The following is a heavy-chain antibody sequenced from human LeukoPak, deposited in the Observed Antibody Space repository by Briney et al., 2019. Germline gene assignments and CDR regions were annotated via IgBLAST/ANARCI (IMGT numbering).Heavy chain of an antibody. D-gene: IGHD1-1*01. J-gene: IGHJ4*02. CDR3: ARAPNWRFDH. CDR1: GFTFSSYW. Sequence: TGGSVRLSCAASGFTFSSYWMHWVRQAPGKGLVWVSRINSDGSSTSYADSVKGRFTISRDDSKNTLYLHMNSLRAEDTAVYYCARAPNWRFDHWGQGTLVTVSS. V-gene: IGHV3-74*01. CDR2: INSDGSST.